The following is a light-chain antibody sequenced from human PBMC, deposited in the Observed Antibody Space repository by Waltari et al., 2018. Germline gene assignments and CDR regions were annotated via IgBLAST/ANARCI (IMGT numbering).Light chain of an antibody. Sequence: DIVMTQSPDSLAVSLGERATINCKSSQSVLFSSNNNNYLAWYQLKPGQPPKLLLSWASISQSGVPDRFSGSGSATDFTLTISSLQAEDVAVYFCLQYYSRPYTFGQGTKLELK. CDR2: WAS. CDR3: LQYYSRPYT. CDR1: QSVLFSSNNNNY. J-gene: IGKJ2*01. V-gene: IGKV4-1*01.